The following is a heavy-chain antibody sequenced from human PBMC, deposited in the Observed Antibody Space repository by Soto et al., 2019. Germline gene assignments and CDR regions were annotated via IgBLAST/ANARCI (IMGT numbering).Heavy chain of an antibody. J-gene: IGHJ5*02. CDR3: ASSPGVVVVAAISWFDP. Sequence: QVQLVQSGAEVKKPGSSVKVSCKASGGTFSSYAISWVRQAPGQGLEWMGGIIPIFGTANYAQKFQGRVTITAAESTSTAYVELSSLRSEDTAVYYCASSPGVVVVAAISWFDPWGQGTLVTVSS. D-gene: IGHD2-15*01. CDR1: GGTFSSYA. CDR2: IIPIFGTA. V-gene: IGHV1-69*01.